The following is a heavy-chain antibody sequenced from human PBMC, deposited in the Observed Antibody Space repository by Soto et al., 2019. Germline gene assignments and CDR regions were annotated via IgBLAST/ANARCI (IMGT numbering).Heavy chain of an antibody. CDR2: INAGNGNT. D-gene: IGHD3-3*01. V-gene: IGHV1-3*01. Sequence: ASVKVSCKASGYTFTSYAMHWVRQAPGQRLEWMGWINAGNGNTKYSQKFQGRVTITRDTSASTAYMELSSLRSEDTAVYYCARDKAIFGVVTNWFDPWGQGTLVTVSS. CDR3: ARDKAIFGVVTNWFDP. J-gene: IGHJ5*02. CDR1: GYTFTSYA.